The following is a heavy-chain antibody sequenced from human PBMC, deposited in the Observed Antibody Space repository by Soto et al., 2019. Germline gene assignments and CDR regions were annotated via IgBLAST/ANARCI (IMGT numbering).Heavy chain of an antibody. CDR2: LNPNGGST. J-gene: IGHJ4*02. CDR1: GYTFTNSY. CDR3: ARNLAAGDY. Sequence: QVQLVQSGAEVKKPGASVKVSCKASGYTFTNSYIHWVRQAPGQGLEWMALLNPNGGSTNYAQNFQGRVTVTRDTSTSTVYMELTSLTSEDTAVYYRARNLAAGDYWGQGTLVTVSS. D-gene: IGHD6-13*01. V-gene: IGHV1-46*01.